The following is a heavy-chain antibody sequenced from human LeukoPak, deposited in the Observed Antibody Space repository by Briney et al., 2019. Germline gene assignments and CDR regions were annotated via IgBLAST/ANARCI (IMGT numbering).Heavy chain of an antibody. CDR3: ARNPSTDFWSGYPLWFDP. CDR2: IYTGGST. J-gene: IGHJ5*02. D-gene: IGHD3-3*01. V-gene: IGHV4-4*07. Sequence: PSETLSLTCTVSGGSISSYYWSWIRQPAGKGLEWIGRIYTGGSTNYSPSLKSRVTMSVDTSKNQFSLKLSSVTAADTAVYYCARNPSTDFWSGYPLWFDPWGQGTLVTVSS. CDR1: GGSISSYY.